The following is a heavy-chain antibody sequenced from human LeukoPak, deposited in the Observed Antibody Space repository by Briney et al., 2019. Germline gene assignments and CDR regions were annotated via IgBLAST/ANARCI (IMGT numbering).Heavy chain of an antibody. CDR2: IYSGGST. CDR3: ARASGDIVETATMGSY. D-gene: IGHD5-18*01. CDR1: GFTVSSNY. Sequence: GGSLRLSCAASGFTVSSNYMSWVRQAPGKGLEWVSVIYSGGSTYYADSVKGRFTISRDNAKNSLYLQMNSLRAEDTAVYYCARASGDIVETATMGSYWGQGTLVTVSS. J-gene: IGHJ4*02. V-gene: IGHV3-66*01.